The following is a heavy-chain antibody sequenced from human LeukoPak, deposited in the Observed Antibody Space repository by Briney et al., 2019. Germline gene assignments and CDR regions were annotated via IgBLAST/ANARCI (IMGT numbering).Heavy chain of an antibody. CDR3: ATGRDTAMVRLDY. D-gene: IGHD5-18*01. CDR2: IRYGGTNK. J-gene: IGHJ4*02. Sequence: PGGSLRLSCAASGFTFSSYGMHWVRQAPGKGLEWVAFIRYGGTNKYYADSVKGRFTISRDNSKNTMYLQMNSLRAEDTAVYFCATGRDTAMVRLDYWGQGTLVTVSS. V-gene: IGHV3-30*02. CDR1: GFTFSSYG.